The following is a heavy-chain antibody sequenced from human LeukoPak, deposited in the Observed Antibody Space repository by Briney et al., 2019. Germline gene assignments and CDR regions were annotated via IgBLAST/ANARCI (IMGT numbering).Heavy chain of an antibody. CDR3: ARRAGAYSHPYDY. D-gene: IGHD4/OR15-4a*01. CDR1: GFTFSSYG. V-gene: IGHV3-53*01. J-gene: IGHJ4*02. Sequence: RGTLRLSCAASGFTFSSYGMSWVRQAPGKGLEWVSFIYSGGSTYYADSVKGRFTISRDNSKNTLYLQMNSLRADDTAVYYCARRAGAYSHPYDYWGQGTLVTVSS. CDR2: IYSGGST.